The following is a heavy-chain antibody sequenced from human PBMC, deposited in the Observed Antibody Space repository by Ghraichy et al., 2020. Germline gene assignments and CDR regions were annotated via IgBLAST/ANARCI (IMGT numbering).Heavy chain of an antibody. Sequence: SVKVSCKASGGSFSDYAINWVRQAPGQGLEWMGGIIPIFGIRNHAQRFQGRVMVTADEGTSTAYMELSSLRSDDTAVYYCARGLGYCSGSSCFYYGMDVWGQGTTVTVSS. CDR3: ARGLGYCSGSSCFYYGMDV. J-gene: IGHJ6*02. D-gene: IGHD2-2*01. V-gene: IGHV1-69*13. CDR1: GGSFSDYA. CDR2: IIPIFGIR.